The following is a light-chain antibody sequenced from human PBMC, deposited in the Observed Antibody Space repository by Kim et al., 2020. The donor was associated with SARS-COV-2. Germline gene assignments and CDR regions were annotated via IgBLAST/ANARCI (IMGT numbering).Light chain of an antibody. J-gene: IGLJ1*01. Sequence: LTQPASVSGSPGQSITISCTGTSSDVGGYNYVSWYQQHPGKAPKLMIYDVSNRPSGVSNRFSGSKSGNTASLTISGLQAEDEADYYCSSYTSSSYVF. CDR3: SSYTSSSYV. CDR2: DVS. CDR1: SSDVGGYNY. V-gene: IGLV2-14*03.